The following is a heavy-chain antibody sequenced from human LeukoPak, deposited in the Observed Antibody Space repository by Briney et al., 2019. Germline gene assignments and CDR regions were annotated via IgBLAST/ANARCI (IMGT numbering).Heavy chain of an antibody. CDR3: ATDRYYYDSSGYIAFDI. Sequence: ASVKVSCKASGYTFTGYYMHWVRQAPGQGLEWMGWINPNSGGTNYAQKFQGRVTMTRDTSISTAYMELSRLRSDDTAVYYCATDRYYYDSSGYIAFDIWGQGTMVTVSS. CDR2: INPNSGGT. D-gene: IGHD3-22*01. CDR1: GYTFTGYY. J-gene: IGHJ3*02. V-gene: IGHV1-2*02.